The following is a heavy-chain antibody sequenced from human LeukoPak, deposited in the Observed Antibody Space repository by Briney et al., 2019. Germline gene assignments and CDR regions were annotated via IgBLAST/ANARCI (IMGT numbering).Heavy chain of an antibody. D-gene: IGHD3-9*01. CDR1: GYTFTGYY. V-gene: IGHV1-46*01. CDR3: ARGSVLRYFDWLQNHFDY. J-gene: IGHJ4*02. Sequence: ASVKVSCKASGYTFTGYYMHWVRQAPGQGLEWMGIINPSGGSTSYAQKFQGRVTMTRDMSTSTVYMELSSLRSEDTAVYYCARGSVLRYFDWLQNHFDYWGQGTLVTVSS. CDR2: INPSGGST.